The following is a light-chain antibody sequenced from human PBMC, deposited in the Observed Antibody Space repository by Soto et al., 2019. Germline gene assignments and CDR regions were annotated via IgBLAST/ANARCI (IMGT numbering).Light chain of an antibody. V-gene: IGKV3-15*01. J-gene: IGKJ1*01. Sequence: EAVLTQSPAALSVSPGERVTLSCRASLSVGNNLAWYQQRPGQAPRLLIYDASTRATGVPARFSGSGSETEFTLTISSLQSEDCAVYYCQHCSVWPTFGQGTKVEI. CDR2: DAS. CDR1: LSVGNN. CDR3: QHCSVWPT.